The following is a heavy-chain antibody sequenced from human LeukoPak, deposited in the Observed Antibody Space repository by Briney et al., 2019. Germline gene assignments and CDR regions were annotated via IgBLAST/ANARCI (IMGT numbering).Heavy chain of an antibody. CDR2: ISAYNGNT. J-gene: IGHJ6*02. D-gene: IGHD3-9*01. CDR1: GYTFTSYG. CDR3: ARAMLGYYDILTGPIEPYYYYGMDV. V-gene: IGHV1-18*01. Sequence: ASVKVSCKASGYTFTSYGISWVRQAPGQGLEWMGWISAYNGNTNYAQKLQGRVTMTTDTSTSTAYMELRSLRSDDTAVYYCARAMLGYYDILTGPIEPYYYYGMDVWGQGTTVTVSS.